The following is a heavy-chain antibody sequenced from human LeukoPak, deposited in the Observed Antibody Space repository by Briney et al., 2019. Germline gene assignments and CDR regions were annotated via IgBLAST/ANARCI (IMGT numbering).Heavy chain of an antibody. CDR1: EYSFTSYW. CDR3: ARQGSSWYGSFDY. D-gene: IGHD6-13*01. Sequence: GESLKISCKGCEYSFTSYWIGWVRQMPGKGLEWMGIIYPGDSDTRYSPSFQGQVTISADKSVTTAYLQWSSLKVSDTAMYYCARQGSSWYGSFDYWGQGTLVTVSS. V-gene: IGHV5-51*01. CDR2: IYPGDSDT. J-gene: IGHJ4*02.